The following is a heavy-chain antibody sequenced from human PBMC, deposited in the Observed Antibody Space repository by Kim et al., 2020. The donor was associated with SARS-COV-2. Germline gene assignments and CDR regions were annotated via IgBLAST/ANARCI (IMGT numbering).Heavy chain of an antibody. V-gene: IGHV3-72*01. CDR1: GFTFSDHY. D-gene: IGHD6-19*01. Sequence: GGSLRLSCAASGFTFSDHYMDWVRQAPGKGLEWVGRVRNKVNSYTTEYAASVKGRFTISRDDSKKSLYLQMNSLETEDTAVYYCAREIGQWLATSYYYYGMDVCGQGTTVTVSS. CDR3: AREIGQWLATSYYYYGMDV. J-gene: IGHJ6*02. CDR2: VRNKVNSYTT.